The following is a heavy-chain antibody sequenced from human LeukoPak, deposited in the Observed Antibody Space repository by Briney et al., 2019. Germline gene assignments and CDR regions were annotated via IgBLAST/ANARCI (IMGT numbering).Heavy chain of an antibody. J-gene: IGHJ4*02. CDR1: GFTLSSSP. CDR3: AKTRYISSSGDYFDY. CDR2: ITGSGAST. D-gene: IGHD6-6*01. V-gene: IGHV3-23*01. Sequence: GGSLRLSCAASGFTLSSSPMTWVRQAPGKGLEWVSAITGSGASTYYADSVRGRFTISRDSSKNTLYLQMDSLRAEDTAVYYCAKTRYISSSGDYFDYWGQGALVSVSS.